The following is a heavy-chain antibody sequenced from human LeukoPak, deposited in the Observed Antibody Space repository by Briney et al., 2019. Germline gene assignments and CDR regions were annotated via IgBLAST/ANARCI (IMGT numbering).Heavy chain of an antibody. Sequence: SETLSLTCTVSGGSISSGDYYWSWIRQPPGKGLEWIGYIYYNGSTYYNPSLKSRVTISVDTSKNQFSLKLSSVTAADTAVYYCARARSNWFEPWGQGTLVTVSS. CDR2: IYYNGST. CDR1: GGSISSGDYY. V-gene: IGHV4-30-4*01. J-gene: IGHJ5*02. CDR3: ARARSNWFEP.